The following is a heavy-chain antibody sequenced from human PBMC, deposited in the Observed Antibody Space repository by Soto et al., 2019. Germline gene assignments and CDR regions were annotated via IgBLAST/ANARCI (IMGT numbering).Heavy chain of an antibody. CDR2: IYFSGVA. Sequence: QMQMQESGPRLVKPSETLSLTCTVSGASITDSYWSWIRQPPEKGLEWIGYIYFSGVATYNPSLKRRAAXSRDTSKHEFSLKLTSVTAADTAIYYCARGDSDLAVSEAAYWGQGTLVTVSS. J-gene: IGHJ1*01. D-gene: IGHD2-15*01. V-gene: IGHV4-59*01. CDR1: GASITDSY. CDR3: ARGDSDLAVSEAAY.